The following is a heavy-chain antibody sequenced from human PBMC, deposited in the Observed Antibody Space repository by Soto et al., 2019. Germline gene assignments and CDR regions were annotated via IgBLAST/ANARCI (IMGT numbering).Heavy chain of an antibody. CDR2: INPSGGST. CDR3: ARDRITIFGVAVYYYYGMDV. CDR1: GYTFTSYY. Sequence: QVQLVQSGAEVKKPGASVKVSCKASGYTFTSYYMHWVRQAPGQGLEWMGIINPSGGSTSYAQKFQGRVTMTRDTSTCTVYMELSSLRSEDTAVYYCARDRITIFGVAVYYYYGMDVWGQGTTVTVSS. J-gene: IGHJ6*02. V-gene: IGHV1-46*01. D-gene: IGHD3-3*01.